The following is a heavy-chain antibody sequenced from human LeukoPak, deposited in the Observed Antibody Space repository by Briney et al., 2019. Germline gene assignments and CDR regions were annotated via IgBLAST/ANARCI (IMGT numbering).Heavy chain of an antibody. CDR3: ARGKYSSGWFDY. CDR2: IYSGDST. Sequence: PGGSLILSCSASGFTVSTHYISSVRQAPGKALEWVSVIYSGDSTYYADSVKGRFSLSRDNSKNTVYLQMNSLRAEDAAVYYCARGKYSSGWFDYWGQGTLVTVSS. CDR1: GFTVSTHY. V-gene: IGHV3-53*01. D-gene: IGHD6-19*01. J-gene: IGHJ4*02.